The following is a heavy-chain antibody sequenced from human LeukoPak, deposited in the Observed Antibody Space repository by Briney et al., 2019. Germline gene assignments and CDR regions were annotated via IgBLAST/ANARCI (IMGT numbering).Heavy chain of an antibody. CDR1: GFTFSNAW. Sequence: KTGRSLRLSCAASGFTFSNAWMSWVRQAPGKGLEWVGRIKSKTDGGTTDYAAPVKGRFTISRDDSKNTLYLQMNSLKTEDTAVYYCTTSDYYDSSGYHLWGQGTLVTVSS. V-gene: IGHV3-15*01. D-gene: IGHD3-22*01. CDR2: IKSKTDGGTT. J-gene: IGHJ4*02. CDR3: TTSDYYDSSGYHL.